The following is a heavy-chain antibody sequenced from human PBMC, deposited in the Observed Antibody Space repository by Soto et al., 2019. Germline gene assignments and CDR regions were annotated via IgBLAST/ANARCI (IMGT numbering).Heavy chain of an antibody. CDR2: ISSSSSYI. CDR1: GFTFSSYS. V-gene: IGHV3-21*01. CDR3: ARVSTAYYYGMDV. J-gene: IGHJ6*02. Sequence: EVQLVESGGGLVKPGGSLRLSCAASGFTFSSYSMNWVRQAPGKGLEWVSSISSSSSYIYYADSVKGRFTISRDNAKNSLYLKMNSLRAEDTAVYYCARVSTAYYYGMDVWGQGTTVTVSS.